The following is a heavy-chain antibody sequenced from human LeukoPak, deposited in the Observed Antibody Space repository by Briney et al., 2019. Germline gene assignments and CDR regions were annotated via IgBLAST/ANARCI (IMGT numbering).Heavy chain of an antibody. CDR1: GGSISSSSYH. CDR2: IYYSGST. CDR3: AGDLRYFDWLAQS. V-gene: IGHV4-39*01. D-gene: IGHD3-9*01. Sequence: SETLSLTCTVSGGSISSSSYHWGRIRQPPGKGLEWIGSIYYSGSTYYNPSLKSRVTISVDTSKNQFSLKLSSVTAADTAVYYCAGDLRYFDWLAQSWGQGTLVTVSS. J-gene: IGHJ5*02.